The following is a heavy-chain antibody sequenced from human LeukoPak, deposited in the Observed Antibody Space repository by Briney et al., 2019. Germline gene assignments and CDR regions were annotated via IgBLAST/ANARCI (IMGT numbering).Heavy chain of an antibody. J-gene: IGHJ5*02. CDR2: IYYSGST. CDR3: ARHPTEDDYGDYYWFDP. Sequence: PSETLSLTCIVSGGSISSSSYYWGWIRQPPGKGLEWIGSIYYSGSTYYNPSLKSRVTISVDTSKNQFSLKLSSVTAADTAVYYCARHPTEDDYGDYYWFDPWGQGTLVTVSS. V-gene: IGHV4-39*01. CDR1: GGSISSSSYY. D-gene: IGHD4-17*01.